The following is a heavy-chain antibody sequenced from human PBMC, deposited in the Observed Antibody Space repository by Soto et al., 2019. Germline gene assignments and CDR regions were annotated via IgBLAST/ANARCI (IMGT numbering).Heavy chain of an antibody. Sequence: GGSLRLSCAASGFTFSDYYMSWIRQAPGKGLEWVSYISSSGSTIYYADSVKGRFTISRDNAKNSLYLQMNSLRAEDTAVYYCARGLGYCSSTSCPVDYWGQGTLVTVSS. CDR3: ARGLGYCSSTSCPVDY. J-gene: IGHJ4*02. CDR1: GFTFSDYY. CDR2: ISSSGSTI. V-gene: IGHV3-11*01. D-gene: IGHD2-2*01.